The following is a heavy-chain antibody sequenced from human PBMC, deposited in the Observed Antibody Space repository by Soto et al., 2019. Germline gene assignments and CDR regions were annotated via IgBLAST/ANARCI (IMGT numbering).Heavy chain of an antibody. CDR1: GFTFTSSA. V-gene: IGHV1-58*01. J-gene: IGHJ6*02. D-gene: IGHD2-15*01. CDR3: AALLGYCSGGSCYSYYYGMDV. Sequence: ASVKVSCKASGFTFTSSAVQWVRQARGQRLEWIGWIVVGSGNTNYAQKFQERVTITRDMSTSTAYMELSSLRSEDTAVYYCAALLGYCSGGSCYSYYYGMDVWGQGTTVTVSS. CDR2: IVVGSGNT.